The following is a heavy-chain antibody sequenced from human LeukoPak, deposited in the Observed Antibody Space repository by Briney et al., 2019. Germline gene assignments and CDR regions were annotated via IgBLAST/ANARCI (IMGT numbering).Heavy chain of an antibody. CDR3: ARDVSAAGLAGY. CDR1: GGSIGSGGYS. Sequence: TLSLTSAVSGGSIGSGGYSWIWIRQPPGKGLEWIAYIYYSGSTYYNPSLKSRVTILVDRSKNQSSLKLTSVTAADTAVYYCARDVSAAGLAGYWGPGTLVTVSS. CDR2: IYYSGST. J-gene: IGHJ4*02. V-gene: IGHV4-30-2*01. D-gene: IGHD6-13*01.